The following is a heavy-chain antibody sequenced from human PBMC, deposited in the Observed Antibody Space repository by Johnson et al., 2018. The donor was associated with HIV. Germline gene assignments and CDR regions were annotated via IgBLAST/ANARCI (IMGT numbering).Heavy chain of an antibody. J-gene: IGHJ3*02. CDR2: ISGSVSTI. V-gene: IGHV3-11*01. CDR1: GFTFSDYF. CDR3: ARVGPGHAFDI. Sequence: QVQLVESGGGLVQPGGSLRLSCAASGFTFSDYFMSWIRQAPGKGLQWVSYISGSVSTIYYADSVKGRFTISRDNAKNFLYLQMNSLRAEDTALYYCARVGPGHAFDIWGQGTMVTVSS.